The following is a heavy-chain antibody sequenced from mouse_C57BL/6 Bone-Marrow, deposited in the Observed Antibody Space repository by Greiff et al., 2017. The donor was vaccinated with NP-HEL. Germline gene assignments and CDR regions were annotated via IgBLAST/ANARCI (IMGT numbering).Heavy chain of an antibody. CDR2: IDPSDSYT. V-gene: IGHV1-50*01. Sequence: QVQLQQPGAELVKPGASVKLSCKASGYTFTSYWMQWVKQRPGQGLEWIGEIDPSDSYTNYNQKFKGKATLTVDTSSSTAYMQLSRLTSEDSAVYYCARKDYRYWYFDVWGTGTTVTVSS. CDR3: ARKDYRYWYFDV. D-gene: IGHD2-12*01. CDR1: GYTFTSYW. J-gene: IGHJ1*03.